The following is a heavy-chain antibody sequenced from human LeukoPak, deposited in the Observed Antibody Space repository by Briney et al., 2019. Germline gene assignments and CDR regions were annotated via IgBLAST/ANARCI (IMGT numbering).Heavy chain of an antibody. Sequence: GESLKISCQASGYSFTSYWIGWVRQMPGKGLEWMGIIYPGDSDTRYSPSFQGQVTISADKSISTAYLRWSSLKASDTAMYYCARRRSAPGAFDIWGQGTMVTVSS. CDR1: GYSFTSYW. J-gene: IGHJ3*02. CDR3: ARRRSAPGAFDI. CDR2: IYPGDSDT. D-gene: IGHD5-24*01. V-gene: IGHV5-51*01.